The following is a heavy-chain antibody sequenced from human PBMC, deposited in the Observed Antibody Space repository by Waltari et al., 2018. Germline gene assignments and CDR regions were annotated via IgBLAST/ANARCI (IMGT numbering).Heavy chain of an antibody. CDR3: ARDRSSSSWYVFDY. D-gene: IGHD6-13*01. CDR1: GYTFTSYA. CDR2: INAGNGNT. Sequence: QVQLVQSGAEVKKPGASVKVSCKASGYTFTSYAMHWVRQAPGQRLEWMGWINAGNGNTKYSQGFQGRVTITRDTSASTAYMELSSLRSEDMAVYYCARDRSSSSWYVFDYWGQGTLVTVSS. V-gene: IGHV1-3*03. J-gene: IGHJ4*02.